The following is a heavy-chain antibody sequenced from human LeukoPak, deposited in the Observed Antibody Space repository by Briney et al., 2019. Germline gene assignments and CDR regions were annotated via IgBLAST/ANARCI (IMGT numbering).Heavy chain of an antibody. CDR3: AKDRGGYKFFDY. CDR1: GFPFSSYG. J-gene: IGHJ4*02. D-gene: IGHD5-24*01. Sequence: GGSLRLSCEASGFPFSSYGMHWVRQAPGKGLEWVAFIRFDGSIKYSADSEKGRFTVSRDNSKNTVYLQMNGLRHEDTAFYYCAKDRGGYKFFDYWGQGTLVTVSS. CDR2: IRFDGSIK. V-gene: IGHV3-30*02.